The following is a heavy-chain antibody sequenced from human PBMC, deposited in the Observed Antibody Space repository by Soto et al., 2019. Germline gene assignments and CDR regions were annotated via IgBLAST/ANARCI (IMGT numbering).Heavy chain of an antibody. CDR2: ISSSSSTI. CDR1: GLTFSSYS. V-gene: IGHV3-48*02. CDR3: ARDRPDSGSYYYYYGMDV. Sequence: GGSLRLSCAASGLTFSSYSMNWVRQAPGKGLEWVSYISSSSSTIYYADSVKGRFTISRDNAKNSLYLQMNSLRDEDTAVYYCARDRPDSGSYYYYYGMDVWGQGTTVTVSS. J-gene: IGHJ6*02. D-gene: IGHD1-26*01.